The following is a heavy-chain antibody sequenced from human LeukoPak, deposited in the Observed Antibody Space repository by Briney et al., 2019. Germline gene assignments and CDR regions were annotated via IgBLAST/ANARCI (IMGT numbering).Heavy chain of an antibody. Sequence: SETLSLTCTVSGGSISSYYWSWIRQPPGKGLEWIGYIYYSGSTNYNPSLKSRVTISVDTSKNQLSLKLSSVTAADTAVYYCARPSSYYYYGMDVWGQGTTVTVSS. CDR3: ARPSSYYYYGMDV. CDR2: IYYSGST. CDR1: GGSISSYY. J-gene: IGHJ6*02. V-gene: IGHV4-59*08. D-gene: IGHD5/OR15-5a*01.